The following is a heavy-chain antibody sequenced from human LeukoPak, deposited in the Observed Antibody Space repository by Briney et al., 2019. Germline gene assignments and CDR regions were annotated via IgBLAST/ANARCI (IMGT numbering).Heavy chain of an antibody. CDR1: GFTFSSYE. D-gene: IGHD2-2*01. CDR2: IKQDGSEK. Sequence: PGGSLRLSCAASGFTFSSYEMNWVRQAPGKGLEWVANIKQDGSEKYYVDSVKGRFTISRDNAKNSLYLQMNSLRAEDTAVYYCARISFPTQYCSSTSCHDNWFDPWGQGTLVTVSS. V-gene: IGHV3-7*01. J-gene: IGHJ5*02. CDR3: ARISFPTQYCSSTSCHDNWFDP.